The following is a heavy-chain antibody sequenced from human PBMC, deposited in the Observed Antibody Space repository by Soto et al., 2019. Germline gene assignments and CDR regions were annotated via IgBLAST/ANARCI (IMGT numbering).Heavy chain of an antibody. Sequence: EVQLVESGGGLVQPGGSLRLSCAASGFTFSDHYMDWVRQAPGKGLEWVSRTRNKANRYTTEYAASVKGRFTISRDGSESSLYLQMNSLTTEDTAVYYCTRSSGRYRYFDLWGRGTLVTVSS. D-gene: IGHD1-26*01. J-gene: IGHJ2*01. V-gene: IGHV3-72*01. CDR1: GFTFSDHY. CDR3: TRSSGRYRYFDL. CDR2: TRNKANRYTT.